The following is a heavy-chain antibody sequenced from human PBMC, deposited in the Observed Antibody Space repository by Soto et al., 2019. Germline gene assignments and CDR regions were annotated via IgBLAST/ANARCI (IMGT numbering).Heavy chain of an antibody. Sequence: GASVKVSCKASGYTFTGYYMHWVRQAPGQGFEWMGRISSKSGGTKYAQKFQGRVTMTWDTSLNTAYMELSSMRSEDTAVYYCARPVAGSSSSFGYWGQGTLVTVSS. J-gene: IGHJ4*02. D-gene: IGHD6-6*01. CDR2: ISSKSGGT. CDR1: GYTFTGYY. V-gene: IGHV1-2*02. CDR3: ARPVAGSSSSFGY.